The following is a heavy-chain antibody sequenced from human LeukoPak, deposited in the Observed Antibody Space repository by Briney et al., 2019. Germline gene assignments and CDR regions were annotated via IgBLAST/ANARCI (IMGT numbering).Heavy chain of an antibody. CDR2: ISYDGRTK. V-gene: IGHV3-30*18. Sequence: TGGSLRLSCAASGFTFISYWMHWVRQAPGKGLVWVALISYDGRTKFYVDSVKGRFTIFRDNSKNTLSLQMNSLRAEDTAVYYCAKGAPPYGMNCHFDYWGQGTLVTVSS. CDR1: GFTFISYW. D-gene: IGHD4-17*01. CDR3: AKGAPPYGMNCHFDY. J-gene: IGHJ4*02.